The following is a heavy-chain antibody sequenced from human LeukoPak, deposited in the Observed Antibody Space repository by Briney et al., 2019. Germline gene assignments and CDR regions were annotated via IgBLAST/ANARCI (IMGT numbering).Heavy chain of an antibody. D-gene: IGHD2-21*02. CDR1: GGSISSADYY. Sequence: SQTLSLTCTVSGGSISSADYYWTWIRRPPGKGLEWIGYIYYTGSTYYNPSLKSRVTISVDTSKKQFSLKMSSVTAADTAVYYCARDVGPPSSVTHWYFDLWGRGTLVTVSS. CDR2: IYYTGST. J-gene: IGHJ2*01. CDR3: ARDVGPPSSVTHWYFDL. V-gene: IGHV4-30-4*01.